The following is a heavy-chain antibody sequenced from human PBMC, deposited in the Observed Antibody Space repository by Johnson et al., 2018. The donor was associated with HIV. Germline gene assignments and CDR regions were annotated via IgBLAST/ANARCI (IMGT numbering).Heavy chain of an antibody. CDR3: ARSKDCSVGTCPDAFDI. CDR2: ISGSGGTI. CDR1: GFTFSDYY. V-gene: IGHV3-11*04. J-gene: IGHJ3*02. Sequence: VQLVESGGGLVQPGGSLRLSCVASGFTFSDYYMTWIRQAPGKGLEWVSYISGSGGTIYSVDSVQGRFPISRDNAKNSLYLQMNSLRAEDTAVYYCARSKDCSVGTCPDAFDIWGQGTLVMVSS. D-gene: IGHD2-15*01.